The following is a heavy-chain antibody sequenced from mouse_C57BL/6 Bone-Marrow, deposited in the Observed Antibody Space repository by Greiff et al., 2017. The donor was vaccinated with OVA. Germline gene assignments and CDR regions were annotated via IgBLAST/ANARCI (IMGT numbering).Heavy chain of an antibody. V-gene: IGHV5-4*01. J-gene: IGHJ3*01. CDR2: ISDGGSYT. CDR3: AREDSNYAWFAY. Sequence: VQLQQSGGGLVKPGGSLKLSCAASGFTFSSYAMSWVRQTPEKRLEWVATISDGGSYTYYPDNVKGRFTISRDNAKNNLYLQMSHLKSEDTAMYYCAREDSNYAWFAYWGQGTLVTVSA. D-gene: IGHD2-5*01. CDR1: GFTFSSYA.